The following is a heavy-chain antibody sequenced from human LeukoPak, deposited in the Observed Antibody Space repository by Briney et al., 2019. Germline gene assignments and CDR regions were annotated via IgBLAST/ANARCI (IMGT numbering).Heavy chain of an antibody. CDR1: GGSISSRSYY. CDR2: IYYSGST. J-gene: IGHJ4*02. V-gene: IGHV4-39*07. D-gene: IGHD3-9*01. Sequence: SETLSLTCTVSGGSISSRSYYWGWIRQPPGKGLEWIGIIYYSGSTYYSPSLKSRVTISVDTSKNQFSLQLSSVTAADTAVYYCARISLTGYAPISGYFDYWGQGTLVTVSS. CDR3: ARISLTGYAPISGYFDY.